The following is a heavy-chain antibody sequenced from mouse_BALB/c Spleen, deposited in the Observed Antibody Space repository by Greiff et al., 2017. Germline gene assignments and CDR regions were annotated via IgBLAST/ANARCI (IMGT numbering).Heavy chain of an antibody. CDR2: ISSGGSYT. CDR3: ARLGSSYFDY. V-gene: IGHV5-9-3*01. CDR1: GFTFSSYA. J-gene: IGHJ2*01. D-gene: IGHD1-1*01. Sequence: EVHLVESGGGLVKPGGSLKLSCAASGFTFSSYAMSWVRQTPEKRLEWVATISSGGSYTYYPDSVKGRFTISRDNAKNTLYLQMSSLRSEDTAMYYCARLGSSYFDYWGQGTTLTVSS.